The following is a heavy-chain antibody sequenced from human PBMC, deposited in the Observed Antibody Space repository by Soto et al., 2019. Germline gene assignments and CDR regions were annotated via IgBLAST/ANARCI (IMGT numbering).Heavy chain of an antibody. J-gene: IGHJ6*02. CDR2: INDDGDRT. Sequence: EVQLLESGGGLVQPGGSLKLSCAVSGFTFTIYAMCWVRQAPGKGLEWVSGINDDGDRTYYPDSVRGRFPISRDNSKNTLYLQMNSLGAEDTGVYYCAREEWTDRRPYLYSGMDVWGQGTTVTVSS. D-gene: IGHD3-3*01. CDR3: AREEWTDRRPYLYSGMDV. V-gene: IGHV3-23*01. CDR1: GFTFTIYA.